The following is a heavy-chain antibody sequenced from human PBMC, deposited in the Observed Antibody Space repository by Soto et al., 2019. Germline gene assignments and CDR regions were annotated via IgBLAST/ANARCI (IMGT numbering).Heavy chain of an antibody. J-gene: IGHJ6*02. CDR1: GYTFTSYG. D-gene: IGHD2-15*01. CDR2: ISAYNGNT. V-gene: IGHV1-18*01. Sequence: QVPLVQSGAEVKKPGASVKVSCKASGYTFTSYGISWVRQAPGQGLEWMGWISAYNGNTNYAQKLQGRVTMTTDTSTSTAYMELRSLRSDDTAVYYCARDLADDIVVVVAASYYGMDVWGQGTTVTVSS. CDR3: ARDLADDIVVVVAASYYGMDV.